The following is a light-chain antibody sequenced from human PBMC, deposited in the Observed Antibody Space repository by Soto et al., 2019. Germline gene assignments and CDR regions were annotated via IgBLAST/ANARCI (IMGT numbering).Light chain of an antibody. CDR1: SSDVGGYTY. V-gene: IGLV2-14*01. Sequence: QSGPTQPASVSGSTGQWTTIYCAGTSSDVGGYTYVSWYQQHTGKAPKLMIYDVSNRPSGVSNRFSGSKSGNTASLTISGLQAEDEADYYCTSYTSSSTPYVFGGGTKVTVL. J-gene: IGLJ1*01. CDR2: DVS. CDR3: TSYTSSSTPYV.